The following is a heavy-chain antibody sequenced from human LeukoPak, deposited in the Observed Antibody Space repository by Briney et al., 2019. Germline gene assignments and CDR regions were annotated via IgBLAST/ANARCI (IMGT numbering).Heavy chain of an antibody. Sequence: GGSLRLSCAASGFTVSSNYMSWVRQAPGKGLEWVSVIYSGGSTYYADSVKGRFTISRDNSKNTLYLQMNSLRADDTAVYYCAKDRSKGYGSGSSYIRAQKYYFDYWGQGTLVTVSS. CDR3: AKDRSKGYGSGSSYIRAQKYYFDY. D-gene: IGHD3-10*01. CDR2: IYSGGST. CDR1: GFTVSSNY. J-gene: IGHJ4*02. V-gene: IGHV3-66*01.